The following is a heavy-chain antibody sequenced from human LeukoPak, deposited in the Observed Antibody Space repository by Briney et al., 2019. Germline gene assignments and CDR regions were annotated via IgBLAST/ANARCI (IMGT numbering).Heavy chain of an antibody. Sequence: GRSLRLSCAASGFTFSSYDMHWVRQATGKGLEWVSAIGTAGDTYYPGSVKGRFTISRENAKNSLYLQMNSLRAGDTAVYYCARGNSGSYAFDYWGQGTLVTVSS. CDR1: GFTFSSYD. V-gene: IGHV3-13*01. CDR2: IGTAGDT. CDR3: ARGNSGSYAFDY. D-gene: IGHD1-26*01. J-gene: IGHJ4*02.